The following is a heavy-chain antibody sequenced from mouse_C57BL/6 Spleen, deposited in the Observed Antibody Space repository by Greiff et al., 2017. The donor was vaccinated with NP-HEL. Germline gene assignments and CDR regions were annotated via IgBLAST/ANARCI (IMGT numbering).Heavy chain of an antibody. V-gene: IGHV1-69*01. CDR1: GYTFTSYW. CDR2: IDPSDSYT. CDR3: ARKGKWGFDY. Sequence: QVQLQQPGAELVMPGASVKLSCKASGYTFTSYWMHWVKQRPGQGLEWIGEIDPSDSYTNYNQKFKGKSTLTVDKSSSTAYMQLSSLTSEDSAVYYWARKGKWGFDYWGQGTTLTVSS. J-gene: IGHJ2*01. D-gene: IGHD2-1*01.